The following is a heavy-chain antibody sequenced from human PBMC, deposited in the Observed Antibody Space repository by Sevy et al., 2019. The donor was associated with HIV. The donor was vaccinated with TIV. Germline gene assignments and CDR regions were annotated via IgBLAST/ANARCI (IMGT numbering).Heavy chain of an antibody. CDR1: GGSISSYY. D-gene: IGHD6-6*01. V-gene: IGHV4-59*01. Sequence: SETLSLTCTVSGGSISSYYWSWIRQPPGKGLEWIGYIYYSGSTNYNPSLKSRVTVSLDTSKSQFSLKLSSVTAADTAVYYCARGGAGRQFDYYYYMDVWGKGTTVTVSS. CDR2: IYYSGST. J-gene: IGHJ6*03. CDR3: ARGGAGRQFDYYYYMDV.